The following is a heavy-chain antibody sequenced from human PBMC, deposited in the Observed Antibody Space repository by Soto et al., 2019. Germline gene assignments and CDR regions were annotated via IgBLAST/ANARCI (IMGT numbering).Heavy chain of an antibody. CDR2: INAGNGNT. J-gene: IGHJ3*02. V-gene: IGHV1-3*01. D-gene: IGHD1-20*01. CDR3: ARDLPPYNWNPHDALDI. Sequence: ASVKVSCKASGYTFTSYAMHWVRQAPGQRLEWMGWINAGNGNTKYSQKFQGRVTITRDTSASTAYMELSSLRSEDTAVYYCARDLPPYNWNPHDALDIWGQGTMVTVSS. CDR1: GYTFTSYA.